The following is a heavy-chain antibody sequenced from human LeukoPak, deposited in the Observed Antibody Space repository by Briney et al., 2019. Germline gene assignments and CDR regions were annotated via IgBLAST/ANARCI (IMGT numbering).Heavy chain of an antibody. V-gene: IGHV3-23*01. CDR2: ISDSGDYT. CDR1: GFTFSSYA. CDR3: AKDTXXGXYCTNGVCSPFDY. J-gene: IGHJ4*02. D-gene: IGHD2-8*01. Sequence: GGSLRLSCAGSGFTFSSYAMSWVRQAPGQGLEWVSAISDSGDYTSYADSVRGRFTISRDNSRNTLYLQMISLRPEDTAVYYCAKDTXXGXYCTNGVCSPFDYWGQGTLVTVSS.